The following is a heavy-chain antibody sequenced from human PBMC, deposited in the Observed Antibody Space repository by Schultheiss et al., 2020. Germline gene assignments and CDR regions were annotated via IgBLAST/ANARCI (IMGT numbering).Heavy chain of an antibody. CDR2: IIPIFGTA. CDR1: GGTFSSYA. Sequence: SVKVSCKASGGTFSSYAISWVRQAPGQGLEWMGGIIPIFGTANYAQKFQGRVTITADESTSTAYMELSRLRSDDTAVYYCARGYYYASGSTRYNWFDPWGQGTLVNVSS. J-gene: IGHJ5*02. CDR3: ARGYYYASGSTRYNWFDP. D-gene: IGHD3-10*01. V-gene: IGHV1-69*13.